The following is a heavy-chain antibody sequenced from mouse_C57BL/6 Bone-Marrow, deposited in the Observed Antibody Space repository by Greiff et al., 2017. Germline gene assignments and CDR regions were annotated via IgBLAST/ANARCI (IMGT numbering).Heavy chain of an antibody. D-gene: IGHD2-4*01. CDR3: ARGDYDYYYYAMDY. CDR1: GYTFTNYW. V-gene: IGHV1-63*01. CDR2: IYPGGGYT. Sequence: VKLMESGAELVRPGTSVKMSCKASGYTFTNYWIGWAKQRPGHGLEWIGDIYPGGGYTNYNEKFKGKATLTADKSSSTAYMQFSSLTSEDSAIYYCARGDYDYYYYAMDYWGQGTSVTVSS. J-gene: IGHJ4*01.